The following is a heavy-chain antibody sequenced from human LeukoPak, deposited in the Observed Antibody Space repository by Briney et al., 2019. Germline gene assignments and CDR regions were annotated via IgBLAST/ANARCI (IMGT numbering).Heavy chain of an antibody. CDR2: IYYSGST. D-gene: IGHD5-12*01. CDR3: ARGGGYYFDY. Sequence: SETLSLTCTVSGGSISSYYWSWIRQPPGKGLEWIGYIYYSGSTNYNPSLKSRVTISMDKSKNQLYLKVTSVTAADTAVYYCARGGGYYFDYWGQGILVAVSS. CDR1: GGSISSYY. J-gene: IGHJ4*02. V-gene: IGHV4-59*12.